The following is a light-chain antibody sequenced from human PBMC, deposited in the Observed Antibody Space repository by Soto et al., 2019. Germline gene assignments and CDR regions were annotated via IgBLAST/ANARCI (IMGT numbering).Light chain of an antibody. V-gene: IGKV3D-15*01. J-gene: IGKJ2*01. Sequence: EIVMTQSPATLSVSPGERATLSCRASQSVSSSLAWYQQKPGQAPRVLIYAASNRATGIPDRFSGSGSGTDFSLTISRLEPEDFAVYYCHQYDNTPQTFGQGTKVDIK. CDR1: QSVSSS. CDR2: AAS. CDR3: HQYDNTPQT.